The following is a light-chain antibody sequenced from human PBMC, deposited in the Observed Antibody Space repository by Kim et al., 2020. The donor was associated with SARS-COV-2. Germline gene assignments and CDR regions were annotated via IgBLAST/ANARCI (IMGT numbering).Light chain of an antibody. V-gene: IGKV3-20*01. CDR3: QHYVSPPFT. CDR1: QTVSNSY. J-gene: IGKJ4*01. Sequence: PGERVTLSCRASQTVSNSYLAWYQQKPGQAPRLLIYRASSRATGIPDRFTGSGSGTDFTLTISRLEPEDFAVYYCQHYVSPPFTFGGGTKVEIK. CDR2: RAS.